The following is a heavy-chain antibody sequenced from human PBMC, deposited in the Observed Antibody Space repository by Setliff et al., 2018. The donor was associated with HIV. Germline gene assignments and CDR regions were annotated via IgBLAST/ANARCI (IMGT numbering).Heavy chain of an antibody. CDR3: ARGGAVSADFDS. CDR2: INDSGNT. V-gene: IGHV4-34*01. CDR1: GGSLSGYY. J-gene: IGHJ5*01. D-gene: IGHD3-16*01. Sequence: SETLSLTCAVYGGSLSGYYWSWIRQPPGKGLEWIGEINDSGNTRYNPSLKSRLTISVDTTKNQSSLRLNSVTAADTAVYFFARGGAVSADFDSWGQGTLVTVSS.